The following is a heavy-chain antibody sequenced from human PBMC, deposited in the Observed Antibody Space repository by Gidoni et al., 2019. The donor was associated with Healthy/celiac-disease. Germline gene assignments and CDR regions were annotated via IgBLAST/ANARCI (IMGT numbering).Heavy chain of an antibody. V-gene: IGHV3-23*01. D-gene: IGHD3-3*01. Sequence: EVQPLVSGGGVVQPGGSLRLTCAASGFTVSRYAMRWVRQAPGKGLEWVSASSGSGISTDYTDSVKGRFTISRDNSKNTLYLQMNSLGAEDTAVYYCAKAAYYDFWSGYYGYWGQGTLVTVSS. CDR2: SSGSGIST. CDR3: AKAAYYDFWSGYYGY. CDR1: GFTVSRYA. J-gene: IGHJ4*02.